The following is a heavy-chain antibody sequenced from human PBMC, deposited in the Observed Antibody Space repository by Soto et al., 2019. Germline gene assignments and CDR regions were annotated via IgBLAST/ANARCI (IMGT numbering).Heavy chain of an antibody. CDR1: GLTFSNYW. CDR2: IDHDGPT. J-gene: IGHJ4*02. CDR3: VRDSHGDY. Sequence: EVQLVESGGGLVQPGRSLRLSCAGSGLTFSNYWMHWVRQAQGKGLEWVSRIDHDGPTDYADSVRGRFTIYRDNAENTLYLQMNRLRPEDTAVYYCVRDSHGDYWGQGTLVTVSS. V-gene: IGHV3-74*01.